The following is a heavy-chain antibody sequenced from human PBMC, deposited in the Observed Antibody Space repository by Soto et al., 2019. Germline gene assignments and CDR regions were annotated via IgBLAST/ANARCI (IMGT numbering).Heavy chain of an antibody. V-gene: IGHV3-23*01. Sequence: WWSLRLSCAASGFTLSSYAMSWFRQAPWKGLEWVSAISGSGGSTYYADSVKGRFTISRDNSKNTLYLQMNSLRAEDTAVYYCAKVKGAYYGDYYYYGMDVWRQGTTVTVSS. J-gene: IGHJ6*02. CDR1: GFTLSSYA. CDR3: AKVKGAYYGDYYYYGMDV. CDR2: ISGSGGST. D-gene: IGHD1-26*01.